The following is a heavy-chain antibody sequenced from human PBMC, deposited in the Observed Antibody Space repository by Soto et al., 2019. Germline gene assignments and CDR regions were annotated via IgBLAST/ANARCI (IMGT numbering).Heavy chain of an antibody. CDR1: GFTFSDYY. J-gene: IGHJ4*02. Sequence: GGSLRLSCEGSGFTFSDYYISWIRQAPGKGLEWISYSSNSGTFSRYADSVKGRFSISRDNTKNLLYLQMDSLRAEDTAVYYCARSGDNYNRLDYWGQGTPVTVSS. CDR3: ARSGDNYNRLDY. CDR2: SSNSGTFS. V-gene: IGHV3-11*06. D-gene: IGHD1-1*01.